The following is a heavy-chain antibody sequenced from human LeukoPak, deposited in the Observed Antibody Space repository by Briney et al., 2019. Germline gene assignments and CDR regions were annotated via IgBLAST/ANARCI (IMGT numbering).Heavy chain of an antibody. V-gene: IGHV4-59*01. CDR2: IYYSGST. J-gene: IGHJ4*02. Sequence: SEILSLTCTVSGGSISSYYWSWIRQPPGKGLEWIGYIYYSGSTNYNPSLKSRVTISVDTSKNQFSLKLSSVTAADTAVYYCARVMGVTAKYYFDYWGQGTLVTVSS. CDR1: GGSISSYY. D-gene: IGHD2-21*02. CDR3: ARVMGVTAKYYFDY.